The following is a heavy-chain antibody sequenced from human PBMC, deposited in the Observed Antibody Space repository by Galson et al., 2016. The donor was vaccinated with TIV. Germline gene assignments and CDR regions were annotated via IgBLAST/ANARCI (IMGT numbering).Heavy chain of an antibody. J-gene: IGHJ6*02. D-gene: IGHD5-12*01. V-gene: IGHV1-24*01. CDR1: GYTLTELS. CDR2: FDPEDGET. Sequence: SVKVSCKVSGYTLTELSMHWVRQAPGKGLEWMGGFDPEDGETMYAEKFQDRVTMTADTSTHTAYMELSSLRSEATAIYYCASQGLAPLRGEVYYVYTMDVWGQGTTVTVSS. CDR3: ASQGLAPLRGEVYYVYTMDV.